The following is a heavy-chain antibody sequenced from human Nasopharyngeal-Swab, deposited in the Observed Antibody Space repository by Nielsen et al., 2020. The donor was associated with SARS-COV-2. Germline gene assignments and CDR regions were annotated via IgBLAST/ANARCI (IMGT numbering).Heavy chain of an antibody. D-gene: IGHD4-11*01. CDR1: GFTFSDYY. J-gene: IGHJ4*02. Sequence: GESLKISCAASGFTFSDYYMSWIRQAPGKGLERVSYMSSSGYNRNYADSVKGRFTISRDNAKQSLYLQMDSLRAEDTAVFYCARGNGPFDYWGQGTLVTVSS. CDR2: MSSSGYNR. V-gene: IGHV3-11*01. CDR3: ARGNGPFDY.